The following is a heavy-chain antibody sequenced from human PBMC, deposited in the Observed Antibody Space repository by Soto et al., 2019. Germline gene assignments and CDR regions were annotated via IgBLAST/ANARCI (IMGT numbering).Heavy chain of an antibody. CDR3: ARDRRGITIFGVVIYYYGMDV. CDR1: GYTFTSYY. J-gene: IGHJ6*02. D-gene: IGHD3-3*01. CDR2: INPSGGST. Sequence: ASVKVSCKASGYTFTSYYMHWVRQAPGQGLEWMGIINPSGGSTSYAQKFQGRVNMTRDTSTSTVYMELSSLRSEDKAEYYCARDRRGITIFGVVIYYYGMDVWGQGTTVTVSS. V-gene: IGHV1-46*01.